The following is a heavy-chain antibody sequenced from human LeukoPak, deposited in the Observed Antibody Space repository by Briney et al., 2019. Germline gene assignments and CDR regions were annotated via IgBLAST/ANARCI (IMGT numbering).Heavy chain of an antibody. Sequence: GGSLRLSCAASGFTFDDYGMSWVRQGPGKGREWVSGINWNGGSTGYADSVKGRFTISRDNAKNSLYLKMNSLRAEDTALYYCARDSIAVAGNDYWGQGTLVTVSS. CDR1: GFTFDDYG. D-gene: IGHD6-19*01. V-gene: IGHV3-20*04. CDR3: ARDSIAVAGNDY. CDR2: INWNGGST. J-gene: IGHJ4*02.